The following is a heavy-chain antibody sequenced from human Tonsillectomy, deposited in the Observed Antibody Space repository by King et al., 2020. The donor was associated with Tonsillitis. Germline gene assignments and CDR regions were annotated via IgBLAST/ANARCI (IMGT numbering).Heavy chain of an antibody. CDR3: TGTTGGAFDI. V-gene: IGHV3-73*01. CDR1: GFTFSGSA. CDR2: IRSKANSYAT. Sequence: QLVQSGGGLVQPGGSLKLSCAASGFTFSGSAMHWVRQASGKGLEWVGRIRSKANSYATAYGASVKGRFTISRDDSKNTAYLQMTSLKTEDTAVYYCTGTTGGAFDIWGQGTMVTVSS. J-gene: IGHJ3*02. D-gene: IGHD1-14*01.